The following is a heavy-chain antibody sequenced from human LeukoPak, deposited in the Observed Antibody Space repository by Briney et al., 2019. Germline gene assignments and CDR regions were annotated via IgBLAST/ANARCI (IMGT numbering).Heavy chain of an antibody. CDR1: GFTFSSYG. V-gene: IGHV3-23*01. CDR2: ISVSSGRT. J-gene: IGHJ5*02. D-gene: IGHD2-2*01. Sequence: GGSLRLSCAASGFTFSSYGMSWVRQAPGKGLEWVSAISVSSGRTYHADSVKGRFTISRDNSKNTLYLQMNSLRAEDTAVYYCARRYCSSTSCSPFDPWGQGTLVTVSS. CDR3: ARRYCSSTSCSPFDP.